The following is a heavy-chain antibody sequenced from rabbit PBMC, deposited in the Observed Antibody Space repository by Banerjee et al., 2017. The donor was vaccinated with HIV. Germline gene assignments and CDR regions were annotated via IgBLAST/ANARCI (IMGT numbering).Heavy chain of an antibody. J-gene: IGHJ6*01. CDR1: GFSFSSSYYY. CDR3: ATWDYGMDL. Sequence: QEQLVESGGGLVKPEGSLTLTCTASGFSFSSSYYYMCWVRQAPGKGPEWVACIYLNSGTTWYASWVNGRFTISRSTILNTVDLKVASLTAADTATYFCATWDYGMDLWGPGTLVTVS. V-gene: IGHV1S43*01. CDR2: IYLNSGTT. D-gene: IGHD3-1*01.